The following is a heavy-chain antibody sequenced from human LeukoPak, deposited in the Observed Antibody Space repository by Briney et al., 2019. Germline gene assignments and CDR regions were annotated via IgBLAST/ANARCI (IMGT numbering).Heavy chain of an antibody. Sequence: SETLSLTCAVYGGSFSGYYWSWIRQLPGKGLEWIGEINHSGSTNYNPSLKSRVTISVDTSKNQFSLKLSSVTAADTAVYYCAREVDYAFDIWGQGTMVTVSS. V-gene: IGHV4-34*01. CDR3: AREVDYAFDI. CDR1: GGSFSGYY. J-gene: IGHJ3*02. D-gene: IGHD3/OR15-3a*01. CDR2: INHSGST.